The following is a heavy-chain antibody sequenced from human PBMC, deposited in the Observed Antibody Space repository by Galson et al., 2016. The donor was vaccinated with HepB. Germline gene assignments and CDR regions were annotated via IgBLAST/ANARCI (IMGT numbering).Heavy chain of an antibody. CDR1: GGTFSSYA. CDR2: TIPMLGVA. CDR3: ARGQLGVGYCSGDSCYSGFDFDY. D-gene: IGHD2-15*01. Sequence: SVKVSCKASGGTFSSYAISWVRQAPGQGLEWMGRTIPMLGVANYAQKFQGRVTITADKSTNTAYMELSSLSSEDTAVYYCARGQLGVGYCSGDSCYSGFDFDYWGQGTLVTVSS. V-gene: IGHV1-69*04. J-gene: IGHJ4*02.